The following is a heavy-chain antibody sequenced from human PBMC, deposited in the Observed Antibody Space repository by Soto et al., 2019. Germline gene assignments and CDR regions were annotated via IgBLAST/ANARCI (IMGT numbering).Heavy chain of an antibody. CDR3: ARGQEGVVATH. V-gene: IGHV4-34*01. CDR1: GGSLSGYY. J-gene: IGHJ4*02. CDR2: IKDGGST. D-gene: IGHD5-12*01. Sequence: QVQLQQWGAGLLKPSETLSLNCAVNGGSLSGYYWSWIRQPPGKGLEWIGEIKDGGSTNYSPSLKSRATISSDTSNNQFSLRPNSVTAADTGVYYCARGQEGVVATHWDQGTLVTVSS.